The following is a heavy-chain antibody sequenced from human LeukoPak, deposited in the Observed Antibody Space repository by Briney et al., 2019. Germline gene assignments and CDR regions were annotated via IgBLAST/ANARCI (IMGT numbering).Heavy chain of an antibody. CDR2: INPNSGGT. V-gene: IGHV1-2*02. CDR1: GYTFTGYY. D-gene: IGHD3-10*01. Sequence: ASVKVSCRASGYTFTGYYMHWVRQAPGQGLEWMGWINPNSGGTNYAQKFQGRVTMTRDTSISTAYMELSRLRSDDTAVYYCARDHEPMGAYYYYMDVWGKGTTVTISS. J-gene: IGHJ6*03. CDR3: ARDHEPMGAYYYYMDV.